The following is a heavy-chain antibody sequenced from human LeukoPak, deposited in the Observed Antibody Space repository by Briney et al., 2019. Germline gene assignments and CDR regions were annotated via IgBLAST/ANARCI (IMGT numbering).Heavy chain of an antibody. D-gene: IGHD4-17*01. Sequence: PSETLSLTCAVYGGSFSGYYWSWIRQPPGKGLEWIGEINHSGSTNYNPSLKSRVTISVDTSKNQFSLKLSSVTAADTAVYYRARAPRVSTVDFDYWGQGTLVTVSS. CDR1: GGSFSGYY. CDR3: ARAPRVSTVDFDY. J-gene: IGHJ4*02. CDR2: INHSGST. V-gene: IGHV4-34*01.